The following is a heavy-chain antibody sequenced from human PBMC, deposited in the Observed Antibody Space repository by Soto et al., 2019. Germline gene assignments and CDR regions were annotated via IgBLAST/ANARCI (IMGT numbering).Heavy chain of an antibody. Sequence: EVQLLESGGGLVQPGGSLRLSCAASGFTFSSYAMSWVRQAPGKGLEWVSAISGSGGSTYYADSVKGRFTISRDNSKNTLYLQMNSLRAEDTAVYYCAKGGGVPAAITPLDSSSFYYGMDVWGQGTTVTVSS. CDR1: GFTFSSYA. CDR3: AKGGGVPAAITPLDSSSFYYGMDV. CDR2: ISGSGGST. J-gene: IGHJ6*02. D-gene: IGHD2-2*02. V-gene: IGHV3-23*01.